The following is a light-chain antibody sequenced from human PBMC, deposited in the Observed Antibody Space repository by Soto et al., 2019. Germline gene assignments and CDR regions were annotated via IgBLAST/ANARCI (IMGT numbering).Light chain of an antibody. V-gene: IGLV8-61*01. J-gene: IGLJ3*02. CDR3: VLYMGSGLWV. CDR1: SGSVSTSYY. CDR2: STN. Sequence: QTVVTQEPSFSVSPGGTVTLTCGLSSGSVSTSYYPSWYQQTPGQAPRTLIYSTNTRSSGVPDRFSGSILGNKAALTITGAQADDVSDYYCVLYMGSGLWVFGGGTTLTVL.